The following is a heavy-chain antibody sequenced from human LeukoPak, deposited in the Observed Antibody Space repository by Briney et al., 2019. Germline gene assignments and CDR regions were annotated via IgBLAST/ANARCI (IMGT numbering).Heavy chain of an antibody. CDR3: AKDRYSYAFEYSDS. Sequence: GGSLRLSCAASGFTFSSYGMHWVRQAPGKGLDWVAVISNDGSKKYYADSVKGRFTISRDNSKNTLSLQVSSPRTEDTAVYYCAKDRYSYAFEYSDSWGQGTLVTVPS. V-gene: IGHV3-30*18. J-gene: IGHJ4*02. CDR2: ISNDGSKK. CDR1: GFTFSSYG. D-gene: IGHD5-18*01.